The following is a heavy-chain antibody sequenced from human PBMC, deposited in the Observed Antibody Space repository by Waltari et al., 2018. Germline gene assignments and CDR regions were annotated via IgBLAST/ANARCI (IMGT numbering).Heavy chain of an antibody. D-gene: IGHD6-13*01. CDR2: INPNSGGT. Sequence: QVQLVQSAAEVKKPGASVKVSCQAPGYTFTGYSMPRVRQAPGKGLAWMGWINPNSGGTNYAQKFQGRVTMTRDTSISTAYMELSRLRSDDTAVYYCARWGPRAAAGRYYYYYYYMDVWGKGTTVTVSS. J-gene: IGHJ6*03. CDR3: ARWGPRAAAGRYYYYYYYMDV. CDR1: GYTFTGYS. V-gene: IGHV1-2*02.